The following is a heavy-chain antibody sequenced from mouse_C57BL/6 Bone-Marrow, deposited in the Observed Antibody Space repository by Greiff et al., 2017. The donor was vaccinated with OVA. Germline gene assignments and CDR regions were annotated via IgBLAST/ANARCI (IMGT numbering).Heavy chain of an antibody. Sequence: EVKVVESGGGLVKPGGSLKLSCAASGFTFSSYAMSWVRQTPEKRLEWVATISDGGSYTYYPDNVKGRFTISRDNAKNNRYLQMSHLKSEDTAMYYCARENDGYHWFAYWGQGTLVTVSA. CDR3: ARENDGYHWFAY. D-gene: IGHD2-3*01. CDR1: GFTFSSYA. J-gene: IGHJ3*01. V-gene: IGHV5-4*01. CDR2: ISDGGSYT.